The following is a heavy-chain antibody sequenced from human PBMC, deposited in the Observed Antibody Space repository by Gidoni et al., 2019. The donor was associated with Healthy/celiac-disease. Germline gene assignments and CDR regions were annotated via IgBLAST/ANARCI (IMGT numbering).Heavy chain of an antibody. CDR2: IYSGGST. CDR3: ARDRGYSSSFTGMDV. V-gene: IGHV3-53*01. CDR1: GFTVSSNY. Sequence: EVQLVESGGGLIQPGGYLRLSCAASGFTVSSNYMSWVRQAPGKGLEWVSVIYSGGSTYYADSVKGRFTISRDNSKNTLYLQMNSLRAEDTAVYYCARDRGYSSSFTGMDVWGQGTTVTVSS. D-gene: IGHD6-6*01. J-gene: IGHJ6*02.